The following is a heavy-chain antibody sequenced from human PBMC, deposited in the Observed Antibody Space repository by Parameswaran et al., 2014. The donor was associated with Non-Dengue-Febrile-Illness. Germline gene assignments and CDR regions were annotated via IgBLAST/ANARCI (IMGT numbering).Heavy chain of an antibody. Sequence: RWIRQPPGKGLEWVSAISGSGGSTYYADSVKGRFTISRDNSKNTLYLQMNSLRAEDTAVYYCANHPFGVVIPTYYFDYWGQGTLVTVSS. CDR2: ISGSGGST. D-gene: IGHD3-3*01. CDR3: ANHPFGVVIPTYYFDY. V-gene: IGHV3-23*01. J-gene: IGHJ4*02.